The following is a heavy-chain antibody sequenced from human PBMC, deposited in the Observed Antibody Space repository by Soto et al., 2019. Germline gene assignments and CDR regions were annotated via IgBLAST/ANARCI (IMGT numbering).Heavy chain of an antibody. V-gene: IGHV4-59*11. J-gene: IGHJ5*02. D-gene: IGHD2-2*01. CDR3: AREDIVVVPAARGWFDP. CDR2: INHTGST. Sequence: SETLSLTCTVSGGSISNHYWSWIRQPPGKGLEWIGEINHTGSTNYNPSLKSRVTISVDTSKNQFSLKLSSVTAADTAVYYCAREDIVVVPAARGWFDPWGQGTLVTVSS. CDR1: GGSISNHY.